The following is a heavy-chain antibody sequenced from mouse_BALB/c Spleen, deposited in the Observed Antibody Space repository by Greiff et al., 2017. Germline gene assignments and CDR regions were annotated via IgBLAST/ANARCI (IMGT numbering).Heavy chain of an antibody. D-gene: IGHD1-1*01. CDR3: GRDYYGSSWGVFDY. CDR2: INPYNGDT. V-gene: IGHV1-37*01. Sequence: EVKLMESGPELVKPGASVKISCKASGYSFTGYFMNWVKQSHGKSLEWIGRINPYNGDTFYNQKFKGKATLTVDKSSSTAHMELLSLTSEDSAVYYCGRDYYGSSWGVFDYWGQGTTLTVSS. J-gene: IGHJ2*01. CDR1: GYSFTGYF.